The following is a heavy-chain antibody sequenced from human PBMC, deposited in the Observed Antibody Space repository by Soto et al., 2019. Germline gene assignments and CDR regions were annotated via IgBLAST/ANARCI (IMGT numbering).Heavy chain of an antibody. CDR3: ARTLDSRGYYSQY. J-gene: IGHJ4*02. CDR1: GGTISSGDYY. D-gene: IGHD3-22*01. V-gene: IGHV4-30-4*01. CDR2: SYYSGST. Sequence: PSGTLSLTCTVSGGTISSGDYYWSWIRQLSGKGLEWIGYSYYSGSTYYNTSLKSRVTISVETSKNQFSLKLRYGTAEDTAVYYRARTLDSRGYYSQYWGQGT.